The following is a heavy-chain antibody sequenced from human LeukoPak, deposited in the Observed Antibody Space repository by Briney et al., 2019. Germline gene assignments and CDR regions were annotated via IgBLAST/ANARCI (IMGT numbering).Heavy chain of an antibody. Sequence: GGSLRLSCAASGFTFSSYGMHWVRQAPGKGLEWVAVISYDGSNKYYADSVKGRFTISRDNSKNTLYLQMNSLRAEDTAVYYCAKSGGSYFDYWGQGTLVTVSS. D-gene: IGHD1-26*01. CDR1: GFTFSSYG. CDR2: ISYDGSNK. J-gene: IGHJ4*02. V-gene: IGHV3-30*18. CDR3: AKSGGSYFDY.